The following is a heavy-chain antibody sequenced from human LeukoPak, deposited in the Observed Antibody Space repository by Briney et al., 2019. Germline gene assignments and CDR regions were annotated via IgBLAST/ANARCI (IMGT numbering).Heavy chain of an antibody. CDR2: IYTDGST. V-gene: IGHV3-66*01. J-gene: IGHJ4*02. D-gene: IGHD6-6*01. CDR1: GFTVSSRH. CDR3: ARGTSHSSSAGDY. Sequence: GGSLRLSCAASGFTVSSRHMSWVRQAPGKGLEWVSVIYTDGSTFYTDSVKGRFTISRDNAKNSLCLQMNSLRAEDTAVYYCARGTSHSSSAGDYWGQGTLVTVSS.